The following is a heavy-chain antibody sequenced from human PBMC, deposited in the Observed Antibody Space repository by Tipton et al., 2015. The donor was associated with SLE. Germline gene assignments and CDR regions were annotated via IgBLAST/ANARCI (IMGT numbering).Heavy chain of an antibody. D-gene: IGHD3-22*01. CDR3: ARDRFDSSGYTLFDS. CDR2: IYHSGST. V-gene: IGHV4-38-2*02. J-gene: IGHJ4*02. Sequence: TLSLTCAVSGYSISSGYYWGWIRQPPGKGLEWIGSIYHSGSTYYNPSLKSRVTISVDTSKNQFSLKLSSVTAADTAVYYCARDRFDSSGYTLFDSWGQGTLVTVSS. CDR1: GYSISSGYY.